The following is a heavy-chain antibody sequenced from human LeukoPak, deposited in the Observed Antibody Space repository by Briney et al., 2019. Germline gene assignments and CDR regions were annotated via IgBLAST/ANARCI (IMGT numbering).Heavy chain of an antibody. V-gene: IGHV3-30*18. CDR1: GFTFSSYG. CDR2: ISYDGSNK. CDR3: AKDLYGIVATFMSEAPDY. Sequence: GGSLRLSCAASGFTFSSYGMHWVRQAPGKGLEWVAVISYDGSNKYHADSVKGRFTISRDNSKNTLYLQMNSLRAEDTAVYYCAKDLYGIVATFMSEAPDYWGQGTLVTVSS. D-gene: IGHD5-12*01. J-gene: IGHJ4*02.